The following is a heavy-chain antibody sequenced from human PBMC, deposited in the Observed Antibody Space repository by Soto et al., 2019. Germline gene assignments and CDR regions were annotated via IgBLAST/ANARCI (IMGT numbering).Heavy chain of an antibody. J-gene: IGHJ3*02. CDR3: ARSAPFD. CDR2: ISANNGNT. V-gene: IGHV1-18*01. CDR1: GYTFTTFG. Sequence: QVRLVQSGPEVKKPGASVKVSCKASGYTFTTFGISWVRQAPGQGLEWVGWISANNGNTKYSQKFQGRVSLTTETSASTAYMELRSLXXXXXXXYYCARSAPFD.